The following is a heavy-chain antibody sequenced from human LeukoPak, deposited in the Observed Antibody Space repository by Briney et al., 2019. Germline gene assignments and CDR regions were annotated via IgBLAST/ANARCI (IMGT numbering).Heavy chain of an antibody. V-gene: IGHV1-2*02. CDR2: INPYSGDT. CDR3: ARGQQWLEAFDY. CDR1: GYSFTGYY. J-gene: IGHJ4*02. D-gene: IGHD6-19*01. Sequence: ASVKVSCKASGYSFTGYYMHWVRQAPGQGLEWMGWINPYSGDTNFTQKFQGRVTVTRDTSISTAYMEVSSLRSDDTAVYYCARGQQWLEAFDYWGLGTLVTVSS.